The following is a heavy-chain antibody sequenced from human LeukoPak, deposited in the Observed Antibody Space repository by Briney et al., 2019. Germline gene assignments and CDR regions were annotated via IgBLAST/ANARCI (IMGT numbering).Heavy chain of an antibody. CDR2: IYYRGGT. CDR1: GGSISSSSYY. J-gene: IGHJ2*01. CDR3: ARLSIVATGLYWYFDL. V-gene: IGHV4-39*01. D-gene: IGHD6-13*01. Sequence: PSETLSLTCTVSGGSISSSSYYWGWIRQPPGKGLEWIGSIYYRGGTYYNPSLKSRLTISVDTSKNQFSLKLSSVTAADTAVYYCARLSIVATGLYWYFDLWGRGTLVTVSS.